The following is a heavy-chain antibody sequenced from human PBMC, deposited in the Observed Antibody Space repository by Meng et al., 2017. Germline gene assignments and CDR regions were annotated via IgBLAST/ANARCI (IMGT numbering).Heavy chain of an antibody. CDR2: IYHSGST. Sequence: VPSTWAGTELVKPPGTPSLTSAVSGGCLRSSNWWSWVRQPPGKGLEWIGEIYHSGSTNYTPSLKSRVTISVDKSKNQFSLKLSSVTAADTAVYYCARWSIYCSGGSCYSFDYWGQGTLVTVSS. D-gene: IGHD2-15*01. CDR1: GGCLRSSNW. CDR3: ARWSIYCSGGSCYSFDY. J-gene: IGHJ4*02. V-gene: IGHV4-4*03.